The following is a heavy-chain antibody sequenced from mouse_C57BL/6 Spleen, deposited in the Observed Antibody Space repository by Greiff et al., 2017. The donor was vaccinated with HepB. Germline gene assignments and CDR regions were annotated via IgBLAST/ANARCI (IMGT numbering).Heavy chain of an antibody. CDR1: GYTFTSYW. J-gene: IGHJ1*03. D-gene: IGHD1-1*01. V-gene: IGHV1-52*01. CDR3: ARYYYGSSYGYFDV. Sequence: VQLQQPGAELVRPGSSVKLSCKASGYTFTSYWMHWVKQRPIQGLEWIGNIDPSDSETHYNQKFKDKATLTVDKSSSTAYMQLSSLTSEDSAVYYGARYYYGSSYGYFDVWGTGTTVTVSS. CDR2: IDPSDSET.